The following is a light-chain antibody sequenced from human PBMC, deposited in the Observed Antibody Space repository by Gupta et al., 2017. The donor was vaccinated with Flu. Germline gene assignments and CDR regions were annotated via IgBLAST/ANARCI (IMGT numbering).Light chain of an antibody. CDR3: MPSTQLPST. V-gene: IGKV2D-29*02. CDR2: EVS. CDR1: QSLLFSNGRTF. Sequence: DFVMTQSPLSLSVTPGQPASISCNSSQSLLFSNGRTFLFWYHQKPGQSPRLRIYEVSNRFFGVSDRCSGFGSGTDFTLKISRVEVEDVGVYYCMPSTQLPSTFGRGTKVEIE. J-gene: IGKJ4*01.